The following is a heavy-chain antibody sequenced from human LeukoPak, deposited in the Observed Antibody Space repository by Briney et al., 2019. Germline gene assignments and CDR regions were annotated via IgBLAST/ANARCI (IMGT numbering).Heavy chain of an antibody. J-gene: IGHJ4*02. Sequence: GASVRVSCKASVYTFINFGINWVRQAPGQGLEWMGWISGNNDNPNYGQKFQGRFTVTTDSSTNTAHMELRNLRLDDTAVYYCARDGTSTDDYWGQGTLVTVSS. D-gene: IGHD2-2*01. CDR3: ARDGTSTDDY. V-gene: IGHV1-18*01. CDR2: ISGNNDNP. CDR1: VYTFINFG.